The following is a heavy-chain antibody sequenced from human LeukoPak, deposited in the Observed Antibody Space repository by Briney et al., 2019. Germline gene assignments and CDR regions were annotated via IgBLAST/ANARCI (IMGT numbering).Heavy chain of an antibody. CDR2: ISSSSSYI. D-gene: IGHD5-24*01. CDR3: ARDSVATMEGFDY. J-gene: IGHJ4*02. Sequence: GGSLRLSCAASGFTFSSYSMNWVRQAPGKGLEWVSSISSSSSYIYYADSVKGRFTISRDNAKNSLYLQMNSLRAEDTAVYCCARDSVATMEGFDYWGQGTLVTVSS. V-gene: IGHV3-21*01. CDR1: GFTFSSYS.